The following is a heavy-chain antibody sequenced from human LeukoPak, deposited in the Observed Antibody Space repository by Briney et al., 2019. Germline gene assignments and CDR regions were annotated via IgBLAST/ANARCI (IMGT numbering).Heavy chain of an antibody. V-gene: IGHV1-46*01. CDR2: INPSGGST. CDR1: GYTFTSYY. CDR3: ARGGVDTAMVPLPDY. Sequence: ASVKVSCKASGYTFTSYYMHWVRQAPGQGLEWMGIINPSGGSTSYAQKFQGRVTMTRDMSTSTVYMELSSLRSEDTAVYYCARGGVDTAMVPLPDYWGQGTLVTVSS. D-gene: IGHD5-18*01. J-gene: IGHJ4*02.